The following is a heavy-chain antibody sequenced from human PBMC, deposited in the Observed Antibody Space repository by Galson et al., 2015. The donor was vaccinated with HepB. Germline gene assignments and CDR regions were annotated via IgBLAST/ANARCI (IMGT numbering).Heavy chain of an antibody. D-gene: IGHD1-1*01. CDR3: ARGYNPGHYYSMDV. Sequence: SVKVSCKASGGTFSSYTISWVRQAPGQGLEWMGGIIPIFGSTNYAQKFQGRVTITADESTSTAYMEVNSLRSEDTAVYYCARGYNPGHYYSMDVWGKGTTVTVSS. J-gene: IGHJ6*03. V-gene: IGHV1-69*13. CDR1: GGTFSSYT. CDR2: IIPIFGST.